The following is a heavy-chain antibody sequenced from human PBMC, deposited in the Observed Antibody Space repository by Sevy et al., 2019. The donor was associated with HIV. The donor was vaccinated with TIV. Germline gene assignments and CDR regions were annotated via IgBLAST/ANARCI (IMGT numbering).Heavy chain of an antibody. CDR1: GGSISSSSYY. J-gene: IGHJ4*02. CDR2: IYYSGST. V-gene: IGHV4-39*01. Sequence: SETLSLTCTVSGGSISSSSYYWGWIRQPPGKGLEWIGSIYYSGSTYYNPSLKSRVTISVDTSKNPFSLKLSSVTAAETAVYYCARIWMGATMGIGDYWGQGTLVTVSS. CDR3: ARIWMGATMGIGDY. D-gene: IGHD1-26*01.